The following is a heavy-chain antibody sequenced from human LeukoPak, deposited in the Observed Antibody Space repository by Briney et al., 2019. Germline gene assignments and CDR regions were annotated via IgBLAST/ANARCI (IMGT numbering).Heavy chain of an antibody. J-gene: IGHJ4*02. CDR3: VKGSYYYDSSGYHYYFDY. D-gene: IGHD3-22*01. CDR1: GFTFSSYA. Sequence: PGGSLRLSCAASGFTFSSYAMSWVRQAPGKGLEWVSAISGSGGTTYYADSVKGRFTISRDNSKNTLYLQMNSLRAEDTAVYYCVKGSYYYDSSGYHYYFDYWGQGTLVTVSS. CDR2: ISGSGGTT. V-gene: IGHV3-23*01.